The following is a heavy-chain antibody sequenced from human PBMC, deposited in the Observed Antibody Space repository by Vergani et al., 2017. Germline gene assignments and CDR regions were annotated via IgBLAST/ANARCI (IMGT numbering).Heavy chain of an antibody. CDR1: GFTFSSYS. D-gene: IGHD2-2*01. CDR2: ISSSSSYI. CDR3: ARDRVPAAPSDY. Sequence: VQLVQSGAEVKKPGGSLRLSCAASGFTFSSYSMNWVRQAPGKGLEWVSSISSSSSYIYYADSVKGRFTISRDNAKNSLYLQMNSLRAEDTAVYYCARDRVPAAPSDYWGQGTLVTVSS. J-gene: IGHJ4*02. V-gene: IGHV3-21*04.